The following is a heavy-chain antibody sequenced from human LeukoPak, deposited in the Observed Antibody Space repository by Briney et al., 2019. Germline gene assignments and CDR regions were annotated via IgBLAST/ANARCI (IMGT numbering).Heavy chain of an antibody. CDR2: INNDESHT. Sequence: GGSLRLSCAASGFTFSSYWMHWVRQAPGKGLVWVSRINNDESHTTYADSAKGRFTISRDNAKNTLYLQMNSLRVEDTAVYYCARDQSSSWYVAWFDPWGQGTLVTVSS. CDR3: ARDQSSSWYVAWFDP. CDR1: GFTFSSYW. D-gene: IGHD6-13*01. J-gene: IGHJ5*02. V-gene: IGHV3-74*01.